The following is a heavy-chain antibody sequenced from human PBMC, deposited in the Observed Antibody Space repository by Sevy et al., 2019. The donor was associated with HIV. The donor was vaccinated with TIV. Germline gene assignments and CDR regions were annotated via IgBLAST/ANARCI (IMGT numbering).Heavy chain of an antibody. CDR3: AKDPLTRYYFDY. CDR1: GFTFSSYG. V-gene: IGHV3-30*02. Sequence: GSLRLSCAASGFTFSSYGMHWVRQAPGKGLEWVAFIRYDGSNKYYADSVKGRFTISRDNSKNTLYLQMNSLRAEDTAVYYCAKDPLTRYYFDYWGQGTLVTVSS. J-gene: IGHJ4*02. CDR2: IRYDGSNK.